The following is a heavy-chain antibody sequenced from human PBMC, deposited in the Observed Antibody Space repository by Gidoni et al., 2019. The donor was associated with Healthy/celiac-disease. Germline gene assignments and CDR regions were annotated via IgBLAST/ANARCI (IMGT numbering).Heavy chain of an antibody. J-gene: IGHJ4*02. Sequence: QVQLVQSGAEVKKPGASVKVSCKASGDTFTGYHMHWVRQAPGQGLEWMGWINPNSGGTNYAQKFQGRVTMTRDTSISTAYMELSRLRSDDTAVYYCARHYYGSATDFDYWGQGTLVTVSS. CDR2: INPNSGGT. CDR3: ARHYYGSATDFDY. V-gene: IGHV1-2*02. CDR1: GDTFTGYH. D-gene: IGHD3-10*01.